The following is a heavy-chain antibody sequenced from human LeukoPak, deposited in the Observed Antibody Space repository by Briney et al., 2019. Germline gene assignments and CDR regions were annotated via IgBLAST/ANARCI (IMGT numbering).Heavy chain of an antibody. Sequence: SETLSLTCAVYGGSFSGYYWSWIRQPPGKGLEWIGEINHSGSTNYNPSLKSRVTISVDTSKNQFSLKLSSVTAADTAVYYCARGRVRGVIIHPYYWFDPWGQGTLVTVSS. CDR2: INHSGST. CDR1: GGSFSGYY. D-gene: IGHD3-10*01. J-gene: IGHJ5*02. CDR3: ARGRVRGVIIHPYYWFDP. V-gene: IGHV4-34*01.